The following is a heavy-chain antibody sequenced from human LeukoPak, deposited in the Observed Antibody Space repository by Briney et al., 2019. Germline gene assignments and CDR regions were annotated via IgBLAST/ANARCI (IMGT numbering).Heavy chain of an antibody. J-gene: IGHJ4*02. Sequence: GGSLRLSCAASRFPFSSYWMHWVRQAPGKGLVWVSRINDDGSITTYADSVKGRFTISRDNAKNMLYLQLDSLTAEDTAVYYCSRGLVGYYHDSSTYPDSWGQGTLVTVSS. CDR3: SRGLVGYYHDSSTYPDS. CDR1: RFPFSSYW. D-gene: IGHD3-22*01. V-gene: IGHV3-74*01. CDR2: INDDGSIT.